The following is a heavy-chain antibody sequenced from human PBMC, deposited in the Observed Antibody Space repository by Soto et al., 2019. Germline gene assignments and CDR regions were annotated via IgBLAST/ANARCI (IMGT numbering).Heavy chain of an antibody. CDR1: RFTFSSYA. J-gene: IGHJ6*02. V-gene: IGHV3-23*01. CDR2: ISGSGDGT. CDR3: ASGRGRSFYYGMDV. Sequence: EVQLLESGGGLVQPGGSLRLSCAASRFTFSSYAMTWVRQAPGKGLEWVSAISGSGDGTYYAGSVKGRFTISRDNSKNTLYLQMNSLRAEDTAVYYCASGRGRSFYYGMDVWGQGTTVTVAS. D-gene: IGHD1-26*01.